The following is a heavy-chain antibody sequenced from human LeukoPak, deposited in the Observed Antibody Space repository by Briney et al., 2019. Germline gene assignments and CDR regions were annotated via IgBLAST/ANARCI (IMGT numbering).Heavy chain of an antibody. Sequence: GRSLRLSCAASGFTFSSYAMHWVRQAPGKGLEWVAVISYDGSNKYYADSVKGRFTISRDNSKNTLYLQMNSLRAEDTAVYYCARYGRGLLKSFDYWGQGTLVTVSS. CDR1: GFTFSSYA. CDR3: ARYGRGLLKSFDY. D-gene: IGHD2-15*01. V-gene: IGHV3-30*04. CDR2: ISYDGSNK. J-gene: IGHJ4*02.